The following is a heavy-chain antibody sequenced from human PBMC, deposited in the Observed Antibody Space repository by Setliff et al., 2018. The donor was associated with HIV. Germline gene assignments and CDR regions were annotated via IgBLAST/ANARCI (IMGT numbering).Heavy chain of an antibody. CDR1: GFTFSNFW. CDR2: IKQDGSEI. J-gene: IGHJ5*02. V-gene: IGHV3-7*03. D-gene: IGHD3-16*01. Sequence: GGSLRLSCAASGFTFSNFWMTWVRQAPGKGLEWVANIKQDGSEIYYMDSVKGRFTISRDNARTSLFLEMRSLRDEDTAVYLCANLWELGAWGQGTLVTDSS. CDR3: ANLWELGA.